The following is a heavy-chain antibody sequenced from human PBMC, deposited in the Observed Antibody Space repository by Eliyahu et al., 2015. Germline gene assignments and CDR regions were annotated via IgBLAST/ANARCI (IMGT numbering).Heavy chain of an antibody. CDR2: ITWNSGIT. Sequence: EVQLVESGGGLVQPGRSLRLPCAASGFXXXDYAMHWVRQAPGKGLEWVSGITWNSGITVYAGSVKGRFTISRDNAKNSLYLQMNSLRAEDTALYYCARRVEGYCFDYWGQGTQVTVSS. CDR1: GFXXXDYA. D-gene: IGHD5-18*01. J-gene: IGHJ4*02. V-gene: IGHV3-9*01. CDR3: ARRVEGYCFDY.